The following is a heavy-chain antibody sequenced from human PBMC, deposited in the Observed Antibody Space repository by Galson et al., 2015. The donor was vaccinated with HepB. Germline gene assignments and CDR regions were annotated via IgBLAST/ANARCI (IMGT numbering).Heavy chain of an antibody. V-gene: IGHV4-39*01. CDR2: IYYNGNT. D-gene: IGHD3-10*01. J-gene: IGHJ3*02. CDR1: GGSNSNSRYY. Sequence: SETLSLTCTVSGGSNSNSRYYWGWIRQPPGKGLEWIGHIYYNGNTYYNPSLKSRVTISVDTSKNQFSLKLSSVTAADTTVYYCARASPDSGNYGLPDAFDIWGQGTMVTVSS. CDR3: ARASPDSGNYGLPDAFDI.